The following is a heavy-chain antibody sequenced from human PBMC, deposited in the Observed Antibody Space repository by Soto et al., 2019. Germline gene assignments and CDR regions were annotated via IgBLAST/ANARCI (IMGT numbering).Heavy chain of an antibody. CDR2: ISSSGSTI. V-gene: IGHV3-11*01. D-gene: IGHD2-15*01. J-gene: IGHJ6*02. Sequence: GGSLRLSCAASGFMFSDYYMSWMRQAPGKGLEWVSYISSSGSTIYYADSVKGRFTISRDNAKNSLYLQMNSLRAEDTAVYYCVRGGVVVVAAIGYYYGMDVWGQGTTVTVSS. CDR1: GFMFSDYY. CDR3: VRGGVVVVAAIGYYYGMDV.